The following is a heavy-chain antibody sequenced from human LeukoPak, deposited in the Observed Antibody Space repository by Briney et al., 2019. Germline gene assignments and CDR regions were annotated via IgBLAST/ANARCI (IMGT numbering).Heavy chain of an antibody. J-gene: IGHJ5*02. CDR3: ARDGELGYATQNWSDP. D-gene: IGHD2-15*01. V-gene: IGHV3-21*01. CDR2: ISSSSSYI. Sequence: GGSLRLSCAASGFTFSSYSMNWVRQAPGKGLEWVSSISSSSSYIYYADSVKGRFTISRDNAKNSLYLQTNSLRAEDTAVYYCARDGELGYATQNWSDPWGQGTLVTVSS. CDR1: GFTFSSYS.